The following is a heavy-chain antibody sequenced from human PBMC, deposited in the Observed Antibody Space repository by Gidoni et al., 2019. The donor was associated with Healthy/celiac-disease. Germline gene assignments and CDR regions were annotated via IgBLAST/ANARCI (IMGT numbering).Heavy chain of an antibody. Sequence: EVQLVESGGGLVQPGRSLRLSCAASGFTFGDYAMHWVRQAPGKGLEWVSGISWNSGSIGYADSVKGRFTISRDNAKNSLYLQMNSLRAEDTALYYCARAAAGTPDYWGQGTLVTVSS. D-gene: IGHD6-13*01. J-gene: IGHJ4*02. CDR1: GFTFGDYA. V-gene: IGHV3-9*01. CDR2: ISWNSGSI. CDR3: ARAAAGTPDY.